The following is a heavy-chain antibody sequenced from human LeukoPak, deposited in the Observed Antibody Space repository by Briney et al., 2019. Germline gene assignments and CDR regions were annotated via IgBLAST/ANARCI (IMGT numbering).Heavy chain of an antibody. V-gene: IGHV1-3*01. J-gene: IGHJ4*02. CDR3: ARGHMVTTWKDFDY. D-gene: IGHD4-17*01. CDR2: INVGNGNV. CDR1: GFTLSTYA. Sequence: ASVKVSCKASGFTLSTYAIHWVRQAPGQGLEWMGWINVGNGNVKYSQKFQGRVTITRDTSASTVYMELSRLRPEDTAIYYCARGHMVTTWKDFDYWGLGTLVALSS.